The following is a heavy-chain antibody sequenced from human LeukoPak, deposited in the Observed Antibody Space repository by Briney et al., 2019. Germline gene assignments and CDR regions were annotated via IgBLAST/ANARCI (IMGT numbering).Heavy chain of an antibody. J-gene: IGHJ4*02. CDR3: AKDRGYSSSWYFSDY. V-gene: IGHV3-23*01. CDR2: ISGSGGGT. CDR1: GFTFSSYA. Sequence: GGSLRLSCAASGFTFSSYAMSWVRQAPGKGLEWVSAISGSGGGTYYADSVKGRFTISRDNSKNTLYLQMNSLRAEDTAFYCCAKDRGYSSSWYFSDYWGQGTLVTVSS. D-gene: IGHD6-13*01.